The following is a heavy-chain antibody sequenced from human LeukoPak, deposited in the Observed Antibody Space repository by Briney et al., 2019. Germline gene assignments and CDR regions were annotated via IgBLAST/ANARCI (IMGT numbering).Heavy chain of an antibody. J-gene: IGHJ4*02. CDR2: IYYIGRT. V-gene: IGHV4-39*01. CDR3: ARQEVAAAGPYYFDY. Sequence: SETLSLTCTVSGGSVSSSSYYWGWIRQPPGKGLEWIGSIYYIGRTYYNPSLKSRVTISVDTSKNQFSLKLSSVTAADTAVYYCARQEVAAAGPYYFDYWGQGTLVTVSS. CDR1: GGSVSSSSYY. D-gene: IGHD6-13*01.